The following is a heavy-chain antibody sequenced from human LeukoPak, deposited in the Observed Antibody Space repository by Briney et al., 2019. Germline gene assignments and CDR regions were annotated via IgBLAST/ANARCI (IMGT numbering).Heavy chain of an antibody. CDR3: ARVRAAGRTRDAFDI. D-gene: IGHD1-14*01. V-gene: IGHV1-69*06. Sequence: SVKVSCKASGGTFSSYAITWVRQAPGQGLEWMGGIIPIFGTANYAQKFQGRVTITADKSTSTAYMGLSSLRSEDTAVYYCARVRAAGRTRDAFDIWGQGTMVTVSS. CDR1: GGTFSSYA. J-gene: IGHJ3*02. CDR2: IIPIFGTA.